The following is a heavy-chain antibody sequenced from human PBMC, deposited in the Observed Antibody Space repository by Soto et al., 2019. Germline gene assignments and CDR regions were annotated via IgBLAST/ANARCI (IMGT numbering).Heavy chain of an antibody. CDR2: ISSSSGAI. CDR3: VKAQNFGSS. CDR1: GFTFSTYA. D-gene: IGHD3-10*01. Sequence: GGSLRLSCASSGFTFSTYAMNLVRQAPGKGLEWVSYISSSSGAIHYADSVQGRFTTSRDNGKNSLYLQMNSLRAEDTAVYYCVKAQNFGSSWGQGTLVTVSS. V-gene: IGHV3-48*01. J-gene: IGHJ5*02.